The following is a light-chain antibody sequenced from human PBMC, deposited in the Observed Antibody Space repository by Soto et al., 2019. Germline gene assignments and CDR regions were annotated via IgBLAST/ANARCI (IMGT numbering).Light chain of an antibody. V-gene: IGKV2D-29*01. CDR1: ESLLPSGGKTF. CDR2: DVS. CDR3: MQSTQLPFT. Sequence: DLVMTQTPLSLSVTPGQPASISCKSSESLLPSGGKTFLYWFLQKSGQPPQVLIYDVSSRFPGVTDRFSGSGSGTDFTLKIRRVEAEDAGVYYCMQSTQLPFTFGPGTKVDVK. J-gene: IGKJ3*01.